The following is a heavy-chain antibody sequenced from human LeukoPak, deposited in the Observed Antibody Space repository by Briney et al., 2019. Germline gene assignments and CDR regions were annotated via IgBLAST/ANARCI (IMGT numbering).Heavy chain of an antibody. CDR3: ARGRPSGSSTYDY. D-gene: IGHD3-10*01. Sequence: PGGSLRLSCAASGFTFSSYAMSWVRQAPGKGLEWVSAISGSGGSTYYADSVKGRFTISRDNSENTLYLQMNNLRAEDTAVYYCARGRPSGSSTYDYWGQGTLVTVSS. J-gene: IGHJ4*02. CDR1: GFTFSSYA. V-gene: IGHV3-23*01. CDR2: ISGSGGST.